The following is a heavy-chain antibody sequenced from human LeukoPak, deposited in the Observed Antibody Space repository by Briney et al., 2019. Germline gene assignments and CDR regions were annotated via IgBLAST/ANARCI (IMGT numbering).Heavy chain of an antibody. CDR3: ARVGYCSSTSCRRLDP. CDR1: GGSISSSSYY. Sequence: PSETLSLTCTVSGGSISSSSYYWGWIRQPPGKGLEWIGSIYYSGSTYYNPSLKGRVTISVDTSKNQFSLKLSSVTAADTAVYYCARVGYCSSTSCRRLDPWGQGTLVTVSS. J-gene: IGHJ5*02. CDR2: IYYSGST. V-gene: IGHV4-39*01. D-gene: IGHD2-2*01.